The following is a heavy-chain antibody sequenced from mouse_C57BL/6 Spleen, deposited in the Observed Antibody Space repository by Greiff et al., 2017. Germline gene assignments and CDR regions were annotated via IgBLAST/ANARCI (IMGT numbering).Heavy chain of an antibody. J-gene: IGHJ4*01. CDR1: GYTFTDYN. V-gene: IGHV1-18*01. CDR3: ARPYYDYDYYAMDY. D-gene: IGHD2-4*01. Sequence: EVKLQQSGPELVKPGASVKIPCKASGYTFTDYNMDWVKQSHGKSLEWIGDINPNNGGTIYNQKFKGKATLTVDKSSSTAYMELRSLTSEDTAVYYCARPYYDYDYYAMDYWGQGTSVTVSS. CDR2: INPNNGGT.